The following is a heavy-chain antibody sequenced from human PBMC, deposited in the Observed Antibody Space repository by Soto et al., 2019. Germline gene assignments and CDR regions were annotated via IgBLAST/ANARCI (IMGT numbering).Heavy chain of an antibody. Sequence: PSETLSLTCTVSGGSISSSSYYWGWIRQPPGKGLEWIGSIYYTGSTYYNPSLKSRVTISVDTSKNQFSLKLSSVTAADTAVYYCARQRRYYYDSSGYPDYWGQRTLVTVSS. CDR3: ARQRRYYYDSSGYPDY. D-gene: IGHD3-22*01. CDR1: GGSISSSSYY. J-gene: IGHJ4*02. CDR2: IYYTGST. V-gene: IGHV4-39*01.